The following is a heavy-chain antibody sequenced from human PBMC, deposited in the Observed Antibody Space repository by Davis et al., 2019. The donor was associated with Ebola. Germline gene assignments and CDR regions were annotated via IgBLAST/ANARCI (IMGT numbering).Heavy chain of an antibody. J-gene: IGHJ4*02. CDR3: LRHSGSQWF. CDR1: GFTFSTAW. CDR2: IKSKTDGGTA. D-gene: IGHD1-26*01. Sequence: GESLKISCAASGFTFSTAWMSWVRQAPGKGLEWVGRIKSKTDGGTANYAAPVQGRFTISRDDSRNTLYLQINSLKTEDTAVYYCLRHSGSQWFWGQGALVTVSS. V-gene: IGHV3-15*01.